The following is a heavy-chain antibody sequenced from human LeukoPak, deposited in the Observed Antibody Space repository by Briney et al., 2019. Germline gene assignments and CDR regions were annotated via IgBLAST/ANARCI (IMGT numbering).Heavy chain of an antibody. J-gene: IGHJ4*02. Sequence: PGGSLRLSCAAPGFTFSSYSMNWVRQAPGKGLEWVSYISSSSSTIYYADSVKGRFTISRDNAKNSPYLQMNSLRAEDTAVYYCASSITIFGVVIDYFDYWGQGTLVTVSS. CDR2: ISSSSSTI. CDR1: GFTFSSYS. D-gene: IGHD3-3*01. V-gene: IGHV3-48*01. CDR3: ASSITIFGVVIDYFDY.